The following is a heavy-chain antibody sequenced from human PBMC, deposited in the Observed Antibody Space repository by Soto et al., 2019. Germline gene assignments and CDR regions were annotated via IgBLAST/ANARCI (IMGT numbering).Heavy chain of an antibody. CDR2: ISGSADDT. V-gene: IGHV3-23*01. J-gene: IGHJ4*02. CDR3: ARELSGAGGGEFDY. Sequence: WVRQAPGKGLEWVSTISGSADDTYYADSVKGRFTISRDNSKNTLYLQMNSLRAEDTAIYYCARELSGAGGGEFDYWGQGTLVTVSS. D-gene: IGHD3-16*01.